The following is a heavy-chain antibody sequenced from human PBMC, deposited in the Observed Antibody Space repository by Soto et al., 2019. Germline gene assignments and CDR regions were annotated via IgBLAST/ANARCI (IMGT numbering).Heavy chain of an antibody. J-gene: IGHJ4*02. CDR1: GGSIGRGAYY. Sequence: SETLSLTCPVSGGSIGRGAYYWSWIRLHPGEGLEWIGYIFDSGTTYYNPSLKSRATISVDTSKNQFSLKLSSVTAADTAVYYCARDYSGYSLFHSWGQGILVTVSS. CDR3: ARDYSGYSLFHS. D-gene: IGHD3-22*01. CDR2: IFDSGTT. V-gene: IGHV4-31*03.